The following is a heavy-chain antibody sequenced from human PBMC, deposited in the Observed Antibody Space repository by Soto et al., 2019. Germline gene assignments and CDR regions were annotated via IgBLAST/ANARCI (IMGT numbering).Heavy chain of an antibody. D-gene: IGHD6-25*01. J-gene: IGHJ5*02. CDR2: IYHSGST. V-gene: IGHV4-30-2*01. CDR1: GGSISSGGYS. CDR3: ARLSLRLNCFDP. Sequence: PSETLSLTCAVSGGSISSGGYSWSWIRQPPGKGLEWIGYIYHSGSTYYNPSLKSRVTISVDRSKNQFSLKLSSVTAADTAVYYCARLSLRLNCFDPWGQGTLVTVSS.